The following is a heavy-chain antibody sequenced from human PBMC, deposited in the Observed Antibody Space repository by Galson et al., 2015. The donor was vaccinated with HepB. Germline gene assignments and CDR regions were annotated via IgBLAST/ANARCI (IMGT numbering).Heavy chain of an antibody. Sequence: SLRLSCAASGLTFDDYAMHWVRQAPGKGLEWVSGISWNSGSIGYADSVKGRFTISRDNAKNSLYLQMNSLRAEDTALYYCAKGYYDFWSGYDDAFDIWGQGTMVTVSS. V-gene: IGHV3-9*01. CDR1: GLTFDDYA. J-gene: IGHJ3*02. CDR3: AKGYYDFWSGYDDAFDI. CDR2: ISWNSGSI. D-gene: IGHD3-3*01.